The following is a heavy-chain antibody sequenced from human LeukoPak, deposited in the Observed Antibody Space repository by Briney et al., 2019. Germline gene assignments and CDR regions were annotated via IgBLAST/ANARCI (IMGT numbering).Heavy chain of an antibody. Sequence: GGSLRLSCAASGFTFSNYWMSWVRQAPGKGLEWVANIKQDESEKYYLGSVKGRFTISRDNAKNSLYLQMNSLRAEDTAVYYCARPEGPVETNWGQGTLVTVSS. D-gene: IGHD4-11*01. J-gene: IGHJ4*02. CDR3: ARPEGPVETN. V-gene: IGHV3-7*03. CDR1: GFTFSNYW. CDR2: IKQDESEK.